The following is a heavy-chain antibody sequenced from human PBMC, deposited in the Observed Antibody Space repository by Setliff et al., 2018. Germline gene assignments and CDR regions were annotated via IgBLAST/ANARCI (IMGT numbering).Heavy chain of an antibody. CDR1: GFTFNSYA. D-gene: IGHD6-13*01. CDR2: VSVSGDNT. CDR3: ARIGPSNWGIRGYNWLDP. J-gene: IGHJ5*02. Sequence: GGSLRLSCTASGFTFNSYAMSWVRQAPGKGLEWVSSVSVSGDNTYYTDSVKGRFTTSRDNSKNTLSLQMSSLRAEDTAMYYCARIGPSNWGIRGYNWLDPWGQGTLVTVSS. V-gene: IGHV3-23*01.